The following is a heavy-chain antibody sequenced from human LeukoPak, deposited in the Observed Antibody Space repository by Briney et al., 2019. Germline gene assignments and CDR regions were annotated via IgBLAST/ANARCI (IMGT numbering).Heavy chain of an antibody. V-gene: IGHV3-9*01. Sequence: GRSLRLSCAVSGFTFENYGMQGVRHARGKGLEGGSGIAWKRGNTGFADSVKGPFTVSGDNAENSLYLEMNSLTPEDTAFYFCAKDMNSYGSGSSYNPWGPFDSWGQGTLVTVSS. J-gene: IGHJ4*02. D-gene: IGHD3-10*01. CDR3: AKDMNSYGSGSSYNPWGPFDS. CDR1: GFTFENYG. CDR2: IAWKRGNT.